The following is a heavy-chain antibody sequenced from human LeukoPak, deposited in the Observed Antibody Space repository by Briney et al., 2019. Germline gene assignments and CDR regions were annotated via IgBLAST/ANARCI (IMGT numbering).Heavy chain of an antibody. D-gene: IGHD1-26*01. J-gene: IGHJ3*02. Sequence: PVQPLDSPSVVSSSGSTIYYADSVKGRFTISRDNAKKLLYLQMNSLRAEDTAVYYCAKDRGSYRAFDTWGQGTMVTVSS. V-gene: IGHV3-11*01. CDR2: VSSSGSTI. CDR3: AKDRGSYRAFDT.